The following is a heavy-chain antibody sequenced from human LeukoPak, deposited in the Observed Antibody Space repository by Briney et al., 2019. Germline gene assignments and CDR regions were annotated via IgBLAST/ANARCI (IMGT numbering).Heavy chain of an antibody. Sequence: PSESLSLTCTVSGGSISSYYWSWIRQPPGKGLEWIGYIYYGGSTNYNPSLNSRVTISVDTSKNHFSLKLSSVTAADTAVYYCARWSTGSYNNWFDPWGQGTLVTVSS. V-gene: IGHV4-59*01. D-gene: IGHD1-26*01. CDR3: ARWSTGSYNNWFDP. CDR1: GGSISSYY. CDR2: IYYGGST. J-gene: IGHJ5*02.